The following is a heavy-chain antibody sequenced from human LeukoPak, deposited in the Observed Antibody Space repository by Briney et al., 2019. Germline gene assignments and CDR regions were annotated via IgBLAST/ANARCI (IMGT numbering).Heavy chain of an antibody. CDR2: IYYSGSA. V-gene: IGHV4-39*07. CDR3: ARGKGSGSYLGRM. J-gene: IGHJ4*02. CDR1: VGSLSGSSYY. D-gene: IGHD1-26*01. Sequence: PSGTLSLTRTVSVGSLSGSSYYWGCLREPPGRGVEWLGSIYYSGSAYYSPPLKSRVTISVNTCKNQFSLKLSSVTAADTAVYYCARGKGSGSYLGRMWGQGTLVTVSS.